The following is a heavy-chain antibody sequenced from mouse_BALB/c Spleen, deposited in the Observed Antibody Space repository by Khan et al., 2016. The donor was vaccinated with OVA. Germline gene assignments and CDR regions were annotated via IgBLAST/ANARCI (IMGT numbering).Heavy chain of an antibody. CDR3: ARSDGYLDY. Sequence: EVQLQQSGPELMKPGASVKISCKASGYSFTSYYMHWVKQSHGKSLEGIGYIDPFNGGTSYNQKFKGKATLTVDKSSSTSYMHLSTLTSEDSAVYYCARSDGYLDYWGQGTTLTVST. CDR1: GYSFTSYY. V-gene: IGHV1S135*01. CDR2: IDPFNGGT. J-gene: IGHJ2*01.